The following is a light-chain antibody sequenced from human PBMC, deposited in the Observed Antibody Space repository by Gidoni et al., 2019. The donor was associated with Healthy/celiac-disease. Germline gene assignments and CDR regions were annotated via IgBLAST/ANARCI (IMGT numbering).Light chain of an antibody. CDR1: QSVSSSY. CDR3: QQYGSSPGYT. Sequence: DIVLTQSPGTLSLSPGERATLSCRASQSVSSSYLAWYQQKPGQAPRRLIYGASSRATGIPDRFSGSGSGTDFTLTISRLEPEDFAGYYCQQYGSSPGYTFGQGTKLEIK. V-gene: IGKV3-20*01. J-gene: IGKJ2*01. CDR2: GAS.